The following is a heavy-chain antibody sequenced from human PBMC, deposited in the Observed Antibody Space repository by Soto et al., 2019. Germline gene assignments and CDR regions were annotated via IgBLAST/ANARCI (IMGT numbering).Heavy chain of an antibody. CDR1: GGSFSGYY. J-gene: IGHJ4*02. Sequence: SETLSLTCAVYGGSFSGYYWSWIRQPPGKGLEWIGEINHSGSTNYNPSLKSRVTISVDTSKNQFSLKLSSVTAADTAVYYCASKGHYFDYWGQGTLVTVSS. V-gene: IGHV4-34*01. CDR2: INHSGST. CDR3: ASKGHYFDY.